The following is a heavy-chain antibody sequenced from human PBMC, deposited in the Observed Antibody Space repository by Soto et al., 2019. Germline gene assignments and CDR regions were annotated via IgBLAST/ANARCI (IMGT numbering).Heavy chain of an antibody. D-gene: IGHD4-17*01. CDR2: NTDNGGST. J-gene: IGHJ4*02. CDR1: GFTFNRAG. CDR3: AKERATTTAFDY. V-gene: IGHV3-23*01. Sequence: GGSLRLSCADSGFTFNRAGMSWVRQAPGKGPEWVLLNTDNGGSTYYADSVTGRCTTARDNTKNASVLQINSLRAEDTAVYDGAKERATTTAFDYWGQGAVVTVSS.